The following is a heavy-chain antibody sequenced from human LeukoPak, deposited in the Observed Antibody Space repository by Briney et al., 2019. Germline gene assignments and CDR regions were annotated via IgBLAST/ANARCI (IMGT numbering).Heavy chain of an antibody. CDR1: GFTFSSYA. CDR3: AKDRDSFTIWNLMDV. D-gene: IGHD3-3*01. J-gene: IGHJ6*03. CDR2: ISGSGGST. V-gene: IGHV3-23*01. Sequence: GGSLRLSCAASGFTFSSYAMSWVRQAPGKGLEWVSAISGSGGSTYYADSVKGRFTISRDNSKNTLYLQMNSLRAEDTAVYYCAKDRDSFTIWNLMDVWGKGTTVTVSS.